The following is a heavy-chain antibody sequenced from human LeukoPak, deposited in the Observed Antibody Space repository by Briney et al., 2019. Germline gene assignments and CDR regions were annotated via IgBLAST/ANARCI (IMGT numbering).Heavy chain of an antibody. V-gene: IGHV1-46*01. CDR1: GYSFTSYY. Sequence: PVASVKLSCKASGYSFTSYYMHWVRQAPGQGLECMGIINPSGGSTSYAQKFQARVTMTRDMPTSTVYMELSSLRSEDTAVYYCARDQEDWFDPWGQGTLVTVSS. CDR3: ARDQEDWFDP. J-gene: IGHJ5*02. CDR2: INPSGGST.